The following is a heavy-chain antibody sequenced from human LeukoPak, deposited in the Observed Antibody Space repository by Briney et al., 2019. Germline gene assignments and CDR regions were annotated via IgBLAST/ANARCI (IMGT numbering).Heavy chain of an antibody. CDR3: AKDLGWLQMNY. CDR1: GFTFSSYA. D-gene: IGHD5-24*01. Sequence: GGSLRLSCAASGFTFSSYAMSWVRQAPGKGQEWVSAISGSGGSTYYADSVKGRFTISRDNSKNTLYLQMNSLRAEDTAVYYCAKDLGWLQMNYWGQGTLVTVSS. V-gene: IGHV3-23*01. CDR2: ISGSGGST. J-gene: IGHJ4*02.